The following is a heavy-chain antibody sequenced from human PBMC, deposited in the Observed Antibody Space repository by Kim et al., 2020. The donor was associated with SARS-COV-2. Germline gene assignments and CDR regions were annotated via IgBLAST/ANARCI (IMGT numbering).Heavy chain of an antibody. V-gene: IGHV3-74*01. J-gene: IGHJ6*02. CDR2: INSDGSST. CDR3: ARASGRYYGMDV. Sequence: GGSLRLSCAASGFTFSSYWMHWVRQAPGKGLVWVSRINSDGSSTSYADSVKGRFTISRDNAKNTLYLQMNSLRAEDTAVYYCARASGRYYGMDVWGQGTTVTVSS. CDR1: GFTFSSYW. D-gene: IGHD3-10*01.